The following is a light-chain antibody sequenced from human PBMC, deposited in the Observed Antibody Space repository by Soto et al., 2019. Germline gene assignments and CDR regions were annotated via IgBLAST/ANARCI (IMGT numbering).Light chain of an antibody. Sequence: SVLTQPASVSGSPGQSITISCSGTTSDVGGYXLXXXXXXXXXXXXXXXXXXGTQRPSGVSSRFSGSKSGNTASLTISGLQAEDEADYYCCSYASSSSYVFGTGTKVTVL. V-gene: IGLV2-23*01. J-gene: IGLJ1*01. CDR1: TSDVGGYXL. CDR2: XGT. CDR3: CSYASSSSYV.